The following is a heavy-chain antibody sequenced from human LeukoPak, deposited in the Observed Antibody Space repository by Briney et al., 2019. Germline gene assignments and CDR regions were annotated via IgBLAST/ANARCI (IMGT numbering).Heavy chain of an antibody. CDR2: INPNSGGT. J-gene: IGHJ4*02. V-gene: IGHV1-2*02. CDR3: ARGGDYYGSGSYPSHY. CDR1: GYTFTGYY. Sequence: ASVKVSCKASGYTFTGYYMHWVRQAPGQGLEWMGWINPNSGGTNYAQKFQGRVTMTRDTSISTAYTELSRLRSDDTAVYYCARGGDYYGSGSYPSHYWGQGTLVTVSS. D-gene: IGHD3-10*01.